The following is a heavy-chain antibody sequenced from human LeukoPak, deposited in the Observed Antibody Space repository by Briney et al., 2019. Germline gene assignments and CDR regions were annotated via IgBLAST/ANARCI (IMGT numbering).Heavy chain of an antibody. D-gene: IGHD1-14*01. V-gene: IGHV3-64*01. CDR1: GFVFSSHP. J-gene: IGHJ4*02. Sequence: GGSLRLSCAVSGFVFSSHPMHWVRQAPGKGLECVSAISNSGGSTYYANFVKGRFTISRDNSKNTLYLQMDSLRAEDTALYYCARGEPAGSIDYWGQGILVTVSS. CDR2: ISNSGGST. CDR3: ARGEPAGSIDY.